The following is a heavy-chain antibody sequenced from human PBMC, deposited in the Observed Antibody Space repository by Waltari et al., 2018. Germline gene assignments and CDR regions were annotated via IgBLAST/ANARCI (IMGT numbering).Heavy chain of an antibody. CDR2: ISSGASTI. CDR1: GFTFRNYE. Sequence: EVQPVESGGGLVQPGGSLRLLCAASGFTFRNYEMNWVRQATGKGLEWVSYISSGASTIFYADSVKGRFTISRDNAKNSVYLEMNSLRADDTAIYYCARGEGGANEYWGQGTLVTVSS. V-gene: IGHV3-48*03. CDR3: ARGEGGANEY. D-gene: IGHD1-26*01. J-gene: IGHJ4*01.